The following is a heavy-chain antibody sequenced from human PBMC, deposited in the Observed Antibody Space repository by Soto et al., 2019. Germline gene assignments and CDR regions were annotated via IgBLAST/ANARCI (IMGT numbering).Heavy chain of an antibody. Sequence: EVQLLESGGGLVQPGESLRLSCAASGFTFSNYVMSWVRQAPGKGLEWVSAISGSGGTTYYADSVKGRFTIARDNSKNTLYLQMSSLRAEDTAVYYCANDRMSIVGATSHAFDIWGQGTMVTVSS. D-gene: IGHD1-26*01. V-gene: IGHV3-23*01. CDR3: ANDRMSIVGATSHAFDI. J-gene: IGHJ3*02. CDR1: GFTFSNYV. CDR2: ISGSGGTT.